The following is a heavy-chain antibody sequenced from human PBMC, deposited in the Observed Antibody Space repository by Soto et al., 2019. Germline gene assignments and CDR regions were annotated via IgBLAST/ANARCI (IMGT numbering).Heavy chain of an antibody. V-gene: IGHV3-30*18. CDR1: GFSFSDYG. CDR3: AKEGSHDSSGYYVDYYFDY. J-gene: IGHJ4*02. Sequence: PGGSLRLSCAASGFSFSDYGMHWVRQAPGKGLEWVALLSYDGSVEYYEDSVKGRFTISRDNSKSTLYLQMDSLRPDDTAVYYCAKEGSHDSSGYYVDYYFDYWGQGALVTVSS. D-gene: IGHD3-22*01. CDR2: LSYDGSVE.